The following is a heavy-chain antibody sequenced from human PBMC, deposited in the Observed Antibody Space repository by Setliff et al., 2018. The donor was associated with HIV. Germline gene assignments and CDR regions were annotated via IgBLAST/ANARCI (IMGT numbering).Heavy chain of an antibody. CDR2: IYIGGST. D-gene: IGHD1-26*01. J-gene: IGHJ4*02. Sequence: GGSLRLSCAASGFTFDDYTMHWVRQAPGKGLEWVSVIYIGGSTYYADSVKGRFTISRDNSKNTLYLQMNSLRAEDTAVFYCARPSGSYFDYWGQGTLVTVSS. V-gene: IGHV3-23*03. CDR3: ARPSGSYFDY. CDR1: GFTFDDYT.